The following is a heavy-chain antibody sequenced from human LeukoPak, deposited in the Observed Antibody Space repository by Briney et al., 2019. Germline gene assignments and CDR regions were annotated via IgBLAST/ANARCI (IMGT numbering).Heavy chain of an antibody. V-gene: IGHV4-38-2*02. D-gene: IGHD3-10*01. CDR1: GYSISSGYY. CDR3: AREPPGGSGGNWFDP. Sequence: SETLSLICTVSGYSISSGYYWGWIRQPPGKGLEWIGSIYHSGSTYSNPSLKSRVTISVDTSKNQFSLKLSSVTAADTAVYYCAREPPGGSGGNWFDPWGQGTLVTVSS. CDR2: IYHSGST. J-gene: IGHJ5*02.